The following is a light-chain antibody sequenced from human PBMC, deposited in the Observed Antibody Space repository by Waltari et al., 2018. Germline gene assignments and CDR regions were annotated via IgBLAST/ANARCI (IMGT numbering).Light chain of an antibody. CDR1: QTVSSSY. CDR2: GAS. Sequence: RAPLACRASQTVSSSYLALYQQKPGQAPRLLIYGASRRATGIPGRFSGSGSGTDFTLPISRLEPEDFAVYYCQLFGISPLFAFGPGTKVDI. V-gene: IGKV3-20*01. J-gene: IGKJ3*01. CDR3: QLFGISPLFA.